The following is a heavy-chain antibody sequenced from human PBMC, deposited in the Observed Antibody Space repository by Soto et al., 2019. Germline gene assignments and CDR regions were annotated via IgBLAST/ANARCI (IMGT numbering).Heavy chain of an antibody. J-gene: IGHJ4*02. CDR1: GYTFTGYY. Sequence: ASVKVSCKASGYTFTGYYMHWVRQAPGQGLERMGWINPNSGGTNYAQKFQGRVTMTRDTSISTAYMELSRLRSDDTAVYYRARVQFRFGYDYGIDYWGQGTLVTVSS. CDR3: ARVQFRFGYDYGIDY. CDR2: INPNSGGT. D-gene: IGHD5-12*01. V-gene: IGHV1-2*02.